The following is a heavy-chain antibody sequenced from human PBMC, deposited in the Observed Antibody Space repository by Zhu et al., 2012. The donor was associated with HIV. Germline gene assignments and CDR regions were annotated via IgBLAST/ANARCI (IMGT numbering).Heavy chain of an antibody. Sequence: QVQLQESGPGLVKPSETLSLTCTVSGGSISSYYWSWIRQPPGKGLEWIGYIYYSGSTNYNPSLKSRVTISVDTSKNQFSLKLSSVTAADTAVYYCARGGSWYAIDYWGQGTLVHRLL. V-gene: IGHV4-59*01. CDR1: GGSISSYY. CDR2: IYYSGST. J-gene: IGHJ4*02. CDR3: ARGGSWYAIDY. D-gene: IGHD6-13*01.